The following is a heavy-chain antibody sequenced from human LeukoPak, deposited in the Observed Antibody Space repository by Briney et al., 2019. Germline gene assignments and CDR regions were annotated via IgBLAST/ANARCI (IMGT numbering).Heavy chain of an antibody. D-gene: IGHD6-13*01. CDR1: GFTVSSNF. CDR3: ASGRRGIIAAGLDY. V-gene: IGHV3-66*01. J-gene: IGHJ4*02. CDR2: YSGGST. Sequence: PGGSLRLSCAASGFTVSSNFMTWVRQAPGKGLDWVSLYSGGSTYYADSVKGRFTISRDNSKNTLYLQMNSLRDEDTAVYYCASGRRGIIAAGLDYWGQGTLVTASS.